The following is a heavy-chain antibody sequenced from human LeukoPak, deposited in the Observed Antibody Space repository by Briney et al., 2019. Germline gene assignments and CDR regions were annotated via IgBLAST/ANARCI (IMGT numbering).Heavy chain of an antibody. CDR1: GGSISSYY. Sequence: SETLSLTCTVSGGSISSYYWSWIRQPPGKGLEWIGYIYYSGSTNYNPSLKSRVTISVDTSKNQFSLKLSSVTAADTAVYYCARAGYCSSTSCYSGGADWGQGTLVTVSS. D-gene: IGHD2-2*01. V-gene: IGHV4-59*01. CDR3: ARAGYCSSTSCYSGGAD. CDR2: IYYSGST. J-gene: IGHJ4*02.